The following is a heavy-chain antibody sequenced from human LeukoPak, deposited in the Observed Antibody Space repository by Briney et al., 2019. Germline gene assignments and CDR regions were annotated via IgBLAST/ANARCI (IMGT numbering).Heavy chain of an antibody. D-gene: IGHD4-23*01. CDR3: ARDLPTVVVFDY. J-gene: IGHJ4*02. CDR2: ISSSSSYI. CDR1: GFTFSSYS. Sequence: GGSLRLSCAASGFTFSSYSMNWVRQAPGKGLEWVSSISSSSSYIYYADSVKGRFTISRDNAKNSLYLQMNSLRAEETAVYYCARDLPTVVVFDYWGQGTLVTVSS. V-gene: IGHV3-21*01.